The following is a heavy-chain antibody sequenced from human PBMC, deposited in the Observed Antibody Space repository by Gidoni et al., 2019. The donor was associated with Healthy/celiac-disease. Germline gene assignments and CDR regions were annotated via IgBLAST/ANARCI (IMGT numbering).Heavy chain of an antibody. CDR2: MNPNSGNT. J-gene: IGHJ6*02. V-gene: IGHV1-8*01. CDR3: ARGFFGGVVITPEYYYYGMDV. D-gene: IGHD3-3*01. Sequence: QVQLVQSGAEVKKPGASVKVSCKASGYTFTSYDINWVRQATGQGLEWMGWMNPNSGNTGYAQKFHGRVTMTRNTSISTAYMELSSLRSEDTAVYYCARGFFGGVVITPEYYYYGMDVWGQGTTVTVSS. CDR1: GYTFTSYD.